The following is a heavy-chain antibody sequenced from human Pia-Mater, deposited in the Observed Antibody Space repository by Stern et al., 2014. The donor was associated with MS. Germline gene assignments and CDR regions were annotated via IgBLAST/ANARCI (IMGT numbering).Heavy chain of an antibody. CDR3: ARAIFGVNTAAMAPDAFDT. CDR2: IYTDDRT. V-gene: IGHV3-53*01. Sequence: EVQLVQSEGGLIQPGGSLRLSCAAPGFTVSNNYMSWVRQAPGKGLEWVSLIYTDDRTYYAGSVKGRFTISRDSSKNKLFLQMNSLRAEDTAVYYCARAIFGVNTAAMAPDAFDTWGQGTMVTVSS. D-gene: IGHD3-3*01. J-gene: IGHJ3*02. CDR1: GFTVSNNY.